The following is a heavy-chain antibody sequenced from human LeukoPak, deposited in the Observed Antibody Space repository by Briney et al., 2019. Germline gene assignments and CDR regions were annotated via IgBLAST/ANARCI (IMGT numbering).Heavy chain of an antibody. Sequence: PGGSLRLSCAASGFTFSSYGMHWVRQAPGKGLEWVAFIRNDGNNQYYADSVKGRFTISRDNSKNTLYLQMNSLRAEDTAVYYCARGRERWLPLDVWGKGTTVTVSS. CDR2: IRNDGNNQ. J-gene: IGHJ6*04. CDR3: ARGRERWLPLDV. CDR1: GFTFSSYG. D-gene: IGHD5-24*01. V-gene: IGHV3-30*02.